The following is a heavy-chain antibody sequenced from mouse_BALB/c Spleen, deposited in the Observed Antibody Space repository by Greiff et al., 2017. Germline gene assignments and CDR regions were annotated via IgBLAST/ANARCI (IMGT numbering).Heavy chain of an antibody. CDR3: ARGGWLLRGAWFAY. V-gene: IGHV5-17*02. D-gene: IGHD2-3*01. CDR2: ISSGSSTI. Sequence: EVMLVESGGGLVQPGGSRKLSCAASGFTFSSFGMHWVRQAPEKGLEWVAYISSGSSTIYYADTVKGRFTISRDNPKNTLFLQMTSLRSEDTAMYYCARGGWLLRGAWFAYWGQGTLVTVSA. J-gene: IGHJ3*01. CDR1: GFTFSSFG.